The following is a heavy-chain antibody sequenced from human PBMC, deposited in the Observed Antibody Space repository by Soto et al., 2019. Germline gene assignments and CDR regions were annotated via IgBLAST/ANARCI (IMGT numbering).Heavy chain of an antibody. V-gene: IGHV3-53*01. CDR2: MYSGGST. J-gene: IGHJ4*02. Sequence: GGSLRLSCAVSGFTVSSNYMSWVRQAPGKGLEWVSFMYSGGSTYYADSVKGRFTISRDNSKSTLYLQMNSLRADDTAVYYCASRKFMSATIYFDYWGQGTLVTVSS. CDR1: GFTVSSNY. D-gene: IGHD4-4*01. CDR3: ASRKFMSATIYFDY.